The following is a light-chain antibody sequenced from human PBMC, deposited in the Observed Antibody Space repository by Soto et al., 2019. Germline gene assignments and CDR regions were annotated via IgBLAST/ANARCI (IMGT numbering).Light chain of an antibody. Sequence: QLVLTQPPSVSGAPGQRVTISCTGSISNIGSGYGVQWYQQLPGTAPKLLIYDNINRPSGVPDRFSGSKSDTSASLAITGLQAEDEADYYCQSYDSSLSGSHVVFGGGTKLTVL. CDR1: ISNIGSGYG. CDR3: QSYDSSLSGSHVV. CDR2: DNI. J-gene: IGLJ2*01. V-gene: IGLV1-40*01.